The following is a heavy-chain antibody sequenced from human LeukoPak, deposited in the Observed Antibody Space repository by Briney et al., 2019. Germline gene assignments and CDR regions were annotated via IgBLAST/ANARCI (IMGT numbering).Heavy chain of an antibody. CDR3: ARERFGYCSSTSCYSV. V-gene: IGHV3-23*01. CDR1: GFTFSSYA. CDR2: ISGSGGST. J-gene: IGHJ4*02. Sequence: GGSLRLSCAASGFTFSSYAMSWVRQAPGKGLEWVPAISGSGGSTYYADSVKGRFTISRDNSKNTLYLQMNSLRAEDTAVYYCARERFGYCSSTSCYSVWGQGTLVTVSS. D-gene: IGHD2-2*01.